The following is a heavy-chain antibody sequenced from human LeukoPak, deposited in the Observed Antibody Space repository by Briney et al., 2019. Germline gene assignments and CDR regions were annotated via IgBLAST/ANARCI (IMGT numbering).Heavy chain of an antibody. Sequence: SETLSLTCTVSGGSISSYYWSWIRQPAGKGLEWIGRIYTSGSTNYNPSLKSRVTMSVDTSKNQFSLKLSSVTAADTAVYYCAREDPQTKVPEGMDVWGQGTTVTVSS. V-gene: IGHV4-4*07. CDR3: AREDPQTKVPEGMDV. J-gene: IGHJ6*02. CDR2: IYTSGST. D-gene: IGHD4/OR15-4a*01. CDR1: GGSISSYY.